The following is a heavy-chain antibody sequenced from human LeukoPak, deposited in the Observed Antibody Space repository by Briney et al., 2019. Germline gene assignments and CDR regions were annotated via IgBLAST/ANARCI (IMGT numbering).Heavy chain of an antibody. CDR3: ARGGLTTVTTMIYRH. V-gene: IGHV4-59*01. D-gene: IGHD4-17*01. CDR1: GGSISSYY. J-gene: IGHJ4*02. CDR2: IYYSGST. Sequence: SETLSPTCTVSGGSISSYYWSWIRQPPGKGLEWIGYIYYSGSTNYNPSLKSRVTISVDTSKNQFSLKLSSVTAADTAVYYCARGGLTTVTTMIYRHWGQGTLVTVSS.